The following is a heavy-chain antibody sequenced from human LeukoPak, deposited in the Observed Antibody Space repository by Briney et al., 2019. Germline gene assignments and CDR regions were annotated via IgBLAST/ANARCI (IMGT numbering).Heavy chain of an antibody. J-gene: IGHJ6*03. Sequence: PSETLSLTCTVSGDSLSSSYWSWVRQPAATGLEWIGRIYTSGYTNYNPSLTSRVTMSIDTSKNQFSLKLTSVTDADAAVYYCARDWGVAATPGYMDVWSKGTTVTV. CDR3: ARDWGVAATPGYMDV. CDR1: GDSLSSSY. D-gene: IGHD3-16*01. CDR2: IYTSGYT. V-gene: IGHV4-4*07.